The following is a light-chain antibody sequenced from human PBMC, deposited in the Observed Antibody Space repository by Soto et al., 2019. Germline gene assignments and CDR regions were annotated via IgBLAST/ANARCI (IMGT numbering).Light chain of an antibody. V-gene: IGKV1-5*03. Sequence: DIHMTHSPSTLSSSLIDRVTITCRASHTISSWLAWFQQKPGKAPKLLIYKASSLKSGVPSRFSGSGSGTEFTLTISSLQPDDFATYYCQQYNTYRTFGQGTKVDIK. CDR1: HTISSW. J-gene: IGKJ1*01. CDR2: KAS. CDR3: QQYNTYRT.